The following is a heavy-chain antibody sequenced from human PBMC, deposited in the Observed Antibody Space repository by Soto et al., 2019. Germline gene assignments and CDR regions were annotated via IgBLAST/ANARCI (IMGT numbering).Heavy chain of an antibody. CDR1: GGSISSGGYY. CDR3: ARGGIPGYPTSTFDY. CDR2: IYYSGST. D-gene: IGHD6-13*01. J-gene: IGHJ4*02. V-gene: IGHV4-31*03. Sequence: SETLSLTCTVSGGSISSGGYYWSWISQHPGKGLEWIGYIYYSGSTYYNPSLKSRVTISVDTSKNQFSLKLSSVTAADTAVYYCARGGIPGYPTSTFDYWGQGTLVTVSS.